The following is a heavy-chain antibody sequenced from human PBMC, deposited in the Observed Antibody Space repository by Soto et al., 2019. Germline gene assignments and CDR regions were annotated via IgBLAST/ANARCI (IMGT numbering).Heavy chain of an antibody. CDR1: GFTFSSYA. CDR2: ISYDGSNK. CDR3: ARPLWRDDYNWGYFDL. J-gene: IGHJ2*01. D-gene: IGHD4-4*01. Sequence: QVQMVESGGGVVQPGRSLRLSCAASGFTFSSYAMHWVRQAPGKGLEWVAVISYDGSNKYYADSVKGRFTISRDNSKNTLYLQMNSLRAEDTAVYYCARPLWRDDYNWGYFDLWGRGTLDPVSS. V-gene: IGHV3-30-3*01.